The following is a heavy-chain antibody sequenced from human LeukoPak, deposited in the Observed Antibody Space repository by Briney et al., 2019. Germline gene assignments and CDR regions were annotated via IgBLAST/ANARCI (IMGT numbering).Heavy chain of an antibody. J-gene: IGHJ4*02. D-gene: IGHD3-22*01. CDR3: AKQVSYDSSGYFLY. CDR2: IQYDGSDI. Sequence: GGSLRLSCAASGFTFSSYGIHWVRQAPGKGLEWVTFIQYDGSDIFYADSVRGRFTISRDNSKNTLYLQMNSLRAEDTAVYYCAKQVSYDSSGYFLYWGQGTLVTVSS. CDR1: GFTFSSYG. V-gene: IGHV3-30*02.